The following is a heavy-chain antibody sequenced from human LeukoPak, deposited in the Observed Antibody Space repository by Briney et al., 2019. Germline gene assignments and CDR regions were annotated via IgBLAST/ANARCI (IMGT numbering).Heavy chain of an antibody. D-gene: IGHD3-10*01. Sequence: KPSETLSLTCAVSGGSFSGYYWTWIRQPPGKGLQWIGSMFYSGRTYYNPSLESRVTISILTSKNQLSLKLRSVTAADTAVYYCARQGSSPNWFDPWGQGALVTVSS. CDR2: MFYSGRT. J-gene: IGHJ5*02. CDR1: GGSFSGYY. V-gene: IGHV4-59*05. CDR3: ARQGSSPNWFDP.